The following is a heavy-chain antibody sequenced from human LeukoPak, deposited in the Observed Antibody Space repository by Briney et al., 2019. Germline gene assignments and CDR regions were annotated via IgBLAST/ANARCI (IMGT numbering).Heavy chain of an antibody. J-gene: IGHJ4*02. CDR1: GFTFSSYS. V-gene: IGHV3-21*01. CDR3: ARDPGRGGAAAMDY. D-gene: IGHD6-13*01. Sequence: PGGSLRLSCAASGFTFSSYSMNWVRQAPGKGLKWVSSISSSSSYIYYADSVKGRFTISRDNAKNSLHLQMNSLRAGDTAVYYCARDPGRGGAAAMDYWGQGNPGHRLL. CDR2: ISSSSSYI.